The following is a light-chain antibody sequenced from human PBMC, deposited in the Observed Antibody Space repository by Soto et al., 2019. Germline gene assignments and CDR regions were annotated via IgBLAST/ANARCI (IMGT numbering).Light chain of an antibody. J-gene: IGLJ3*02. CDR3: SSYTGSGKLL. V-gene: IGLV2-8*01. Sequence: QSVLTQPPSASGSPGQSVTISCTGTSNDVGYSNYVSWYQHHPGKAPKPMIYEVSKRPSGVPDRFSGSKSGNTASLTVSGLQAEDEADYYCSSYTGSGKLLFGGGTKLTVL. CDR2: EVS. CDR1: SNDVGYSNY.